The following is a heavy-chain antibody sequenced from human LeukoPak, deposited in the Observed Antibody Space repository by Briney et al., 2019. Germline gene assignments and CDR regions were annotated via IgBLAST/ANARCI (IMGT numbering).Heavy chain of an antibody. CDR3: ARRSGSGYYFFDY. D-gene: IGHD3-22*01. CDR2: ISYSGSM. CDR1: GXSISSSSYY. J-gene: IGHJ4*02. Sequence: SETLSLTCTVSGXSISSSSYYWGWIRQPPGKGLEWIGSISYSGSMYYNPSLKSRVTISVDASKNQFSLKLSSVTAADTAVYYCARRSGSGYYFFDYWGQGALVTVSS. V-gene: IGHV4-39*01.